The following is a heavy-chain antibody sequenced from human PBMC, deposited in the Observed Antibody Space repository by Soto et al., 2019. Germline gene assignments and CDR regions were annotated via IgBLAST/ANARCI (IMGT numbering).Heavy chain of an antibody. CDR3: ASLYATPKGPLYYYYGMDV. Sequence: ASVKVSCKASGYTFTSYDINWVRQATGQGLEWMGWMNPNSGNTGYAQKFQGRVTMTRNTSISTAYMELSSLRSEDTAVYYCASLYATPKGPLYYYYGMDVWGQGTRVTFSS. V-gene: IGHV1-8*01. CDR1: GYTFTSYD. J-gene: IGHJ6*02. CDR2: MNPNSGNT. D-gene: IGHD3-16*01.